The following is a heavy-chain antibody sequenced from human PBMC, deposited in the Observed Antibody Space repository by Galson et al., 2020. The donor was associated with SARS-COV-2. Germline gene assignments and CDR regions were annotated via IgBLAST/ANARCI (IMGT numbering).Heavy chain of an antibody. Sequence: SETLSLTCTVSGGSIGTYYWSWIRQPPGKGLEWIGYIYYTGSTSYNPSLKSRVTMSVDTSKNQFSLKLSSVTAADTAVYYCARGRTVTTVDAFYIWGQGTVVTVSS. J-gene: IGHJ3*02. V-gene: IGHV4-59*08. CDR3: ARGRTVTTVDAFYI. CDR2: IYYTGST. CDR1: GGSIGTYY. D-gene: IGHD4-17*01.